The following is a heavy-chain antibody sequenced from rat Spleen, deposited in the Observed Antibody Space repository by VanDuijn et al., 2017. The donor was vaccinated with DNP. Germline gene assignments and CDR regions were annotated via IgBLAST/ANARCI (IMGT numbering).Heavy chain of an antibody. Sequence: EVQLVESGGGPVQPGRSLKLSCVASGFIFSNYWMTWIRQAPGKGLEWVASISSTGDNTYYSDSVKGRFTISRDNAKSTLYLQMDSLRSEDTATYYCATIPRGSDYVMDAWGQGASVTVSS. V-gene: IGHV5-31*01. D-gene: IGHD4-4*01. CDR3: ATIPRGSDYVMDA. J-gene: IGHJ4*01. CDR1: GFIFSNYW. CDR2: ISSTGDNT.